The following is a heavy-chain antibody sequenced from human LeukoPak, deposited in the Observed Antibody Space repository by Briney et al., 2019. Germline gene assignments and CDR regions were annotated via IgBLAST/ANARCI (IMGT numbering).Heavy chain of an antibody. V-gene: IGHV3-23*01. CDR2: ISGSGGST. CDR1: GFTFSSYA. D-gene: IGHD4-23*01. J-gene: IGHJ4*02. CDR3: AKAPIYGGNSAILDY. Sequence: GSLRLSCAASGFTFSSYAMSWVRQAPGKGLEWVSAISGSGGSTYYADSVKGRFTISRDNSKNTLYLQMNSLRAEDTAVYYCAKAPIYGGNSAILDYWGQGTLVTVSS.